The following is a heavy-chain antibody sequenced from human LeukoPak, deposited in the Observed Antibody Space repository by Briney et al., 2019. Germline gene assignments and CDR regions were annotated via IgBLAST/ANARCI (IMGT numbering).Heavy chain of an antibody. J-gene: IGHJ6*02. CDR3: ARTFSESYYYYGMDV. CDR1: GGSISSYY. D-gene: IGHD1-26*01. V-gene: IGHV4-59*01. Sequence: SETLPLTCTVSGGSISSYYWSWIRPPPGKGLEWIGYVYYSGRTNYNPSLKSRVTISVDTSKNQFSLKLSSVTAADTAVYYCARTFSESYYYYGMDVWGQGTTVTVSS. CDR2: VYYSGRT.